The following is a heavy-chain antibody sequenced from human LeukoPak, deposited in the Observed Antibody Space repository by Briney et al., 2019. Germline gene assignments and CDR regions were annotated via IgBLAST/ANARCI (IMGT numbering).Heavy chain of an antibody. CDR3: ARAARPPDYDFWSGYYTVYYYYYMDV. D-gene: IGHD3-3*01. V-gene: IGHV4-59*01. Sequence: SETLSLTCTVSGGSISSYYWSWIRQPPGKGLEWIGYIYYSGSTNYNPSLKSRVTISVDTSKNQFSLKLSSVTAADTAVYCCARAARPPDYDFWSGYYTVYYYYYMDVWGKGTTVTVSS. CDR1: GGSISSYY. CDR2: IYYSGST. J-gene: IGHJ6*03.